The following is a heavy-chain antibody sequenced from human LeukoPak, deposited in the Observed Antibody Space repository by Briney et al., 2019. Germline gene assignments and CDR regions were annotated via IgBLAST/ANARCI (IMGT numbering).Heavy chain of an antibody. CDR1: GSTFSSYA. V-gene: IGHV3-23*01. J-gene: IGHJ5*02. D-gene: IGHD6-6*01. Sequence: GGSLRLSCAASGSTFSSYAMNWVRQAPGKGLEWVSAISSSGSSTYYADSVKGRFTISRDNSKNTLYLQMNSLRAEDTAVYYCAKDRGQLVPKYNWFDPWGQGTLVTVSS. CDR2: ISSSGSST. CDR3: AKDRGQLVPKYNWFDP.